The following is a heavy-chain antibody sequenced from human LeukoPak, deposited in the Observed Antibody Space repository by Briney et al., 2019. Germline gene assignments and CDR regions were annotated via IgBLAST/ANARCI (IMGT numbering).Heavy chain of an antibody. Sequence: PGGSLRLSCAASGFIFSSYAMSWVRQAPGKGLEWVSTISGSGGSTYYADSVKGRFTISRDNSKNTVYLQMNSLRAEDAAVYYCARVVGIAAAGTPHWGQGTLVTVSS. CDR2: ISGSGGST. J-gene: IGHJ4*02. CDR3: ARVVGIAAAGTPH. CDR1: GFIFSSYA. V-gene: IGHV3-23*01. D-gene: IGHD6-13*01.